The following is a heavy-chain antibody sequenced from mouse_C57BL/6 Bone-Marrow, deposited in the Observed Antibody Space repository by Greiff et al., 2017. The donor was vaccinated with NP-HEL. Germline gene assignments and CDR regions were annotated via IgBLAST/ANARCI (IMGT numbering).Heavy chain of an antibody. V-gene: IGHV1-81*01. CDR2: IYPRSGNT. D-gene: IGHD2-1*01. Sequence: VQVVESGAELARPGASVKLSCKASGYTFTSYGISWVKQRTGQGLEWIGEIYPRSGNTYYNEKFKGKATLTADKSSSTAYMELRSLTSEDSAVYFCAHLLLFAYWGQGTLVTVSA. CDR3: AHLLLFAY. J-gene: IGHJ3*01. CDR1: GYTFTSYG.